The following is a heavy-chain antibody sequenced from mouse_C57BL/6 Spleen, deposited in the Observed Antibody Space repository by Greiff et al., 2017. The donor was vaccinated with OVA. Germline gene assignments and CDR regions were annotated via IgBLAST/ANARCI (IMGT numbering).Heavy chain of an antibody. V-gene: IGHV1-47*01. CDR2: FHPYNDDT. J-gene: IGHJ2*01. D-gene: IGHD2-13*01. Sequence: LMASGAELVKPGASVKMSCKASGYTFTTYPIEWMKQNHGKSLEWIGNFHPYNDDTKYNEKFKGKATLTVEKSSSTVYLELSRLKSNDAAVYNCARGDFSDLFDYWGQGTTLTVSS. CDR3: ARGDFSDLFDY. CDR1: GYTFTTYP.